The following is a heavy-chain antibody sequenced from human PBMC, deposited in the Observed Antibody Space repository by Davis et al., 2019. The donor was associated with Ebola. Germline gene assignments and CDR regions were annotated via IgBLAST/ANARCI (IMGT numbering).Heavy chain of an antibody. D-gene: IGHD3-22*01. Sequence: GESLKISCAASGFTFSSYGMHWVRQAPGKGLEWVAVISYDGSNKYYADSVKGRFTISRDNSKNTLYLQMNSLRVEDTAVYHCARGGYYDSSGYSHAAFDLWGQGTMVTVSS. J-gene: IGHJ3*01. CDR1: GFTFSSYG. CDR3: ARGGYYDSSGYSHAAFDL. V-gene: IGHV3-30*03. CDR2: ISYDGSNK.